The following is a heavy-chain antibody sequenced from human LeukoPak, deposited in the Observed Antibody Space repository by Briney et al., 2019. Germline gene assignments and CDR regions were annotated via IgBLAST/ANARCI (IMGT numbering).Heavy chain of an antibody. V-gene: IGHV3-23*01. CDR3: AKNLFSPLRPA. Sequence: GGSLRFSCAASGFTFTTHPMSWVRQAPGKGLEWVSAISGNGGSTYYADSVKGRFTISRDNPKNTLYLQMNSLRAEDTALYYCAKNLFSPLRPAWGQGTLVTVSS. J-gene: IGHJ5*02. D-gene: IGHD4/OR15-4a*01. CDR1: GFTFTTHP. CDR2: ISGNGGST.